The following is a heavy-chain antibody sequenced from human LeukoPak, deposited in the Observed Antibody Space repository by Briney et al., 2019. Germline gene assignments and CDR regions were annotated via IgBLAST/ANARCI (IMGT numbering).Heavy chain of an antibody. CDR1: GGSISSYY. V-gene: IGHV4-59*01. CDR2: IYYSGST. D-gene: IGHD6-19*01. J-gene: IGHJ6*02. CDR3: ARGGAVAGIYYYGMDV. Sequence: SETLSLTCTVSGGSISSYYWSWIRQPPGKGLEWIGYIYYSGSTNYNPSLKSRVTISVDTSKNQFSLKLSSATAADTAVYYCARGGAVAGIYYYGMDVWGQGTTVTVSS.